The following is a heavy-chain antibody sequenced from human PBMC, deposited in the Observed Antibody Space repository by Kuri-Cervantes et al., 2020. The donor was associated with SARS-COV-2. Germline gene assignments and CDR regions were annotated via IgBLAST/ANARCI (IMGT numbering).Heavy chain of an antibody. D-gene: IGHD2-2*01. CDR1: GDTISSYSGSFHY. Sequence: GSLRLSCTVSGDTISSYSGSFHYWPWTRQPPGKGLEWIGSIYHDGSTYSNPSLKGRVTISADTSKNQISLKLSSVTAADTAVYYCASRGLTVVPTWGQGILVTVSS. V-gene: IGHV4-39*01. CDR2: IYHDGST. J-gene: IGHJ4*02. CDR3: ASRGLTVVPT.